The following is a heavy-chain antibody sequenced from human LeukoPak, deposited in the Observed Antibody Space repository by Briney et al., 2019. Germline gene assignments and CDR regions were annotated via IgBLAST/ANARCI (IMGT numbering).Heavy chain of an antibody. V-gene: IGHV3-7*04. Sequence: GGSLRLSCAASGFTFSNYWMNWVRQAPGKGLEWVANIKEDGSDKYYVDSVKGRFSISKDNAKNSLYLQMNSLRVEDTAVYYCARAISPRPFPASSPFDYWGQGTLVTVSS. CDR2: IKEDGSDK. CDR1: GFTFSNYW. J-gene: IGHJ4*02. CDR3: ARAISPRPFPASSPFDY. D-gene: IGHD6-13*01.